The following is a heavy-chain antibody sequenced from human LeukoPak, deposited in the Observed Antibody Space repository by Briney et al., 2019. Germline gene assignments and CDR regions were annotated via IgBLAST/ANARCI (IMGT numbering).Heavy chain of an antibody. CDR1: GGSISSYY. CDR2: IYYSGST. D-gene: IGHD3-22*01. CDR3: ARCRQYYYDSSGYFNWFDP. J-gene: IGHJ5*02. Sequence: SETLSLTCTVSGGSISSYYWSWIRQPPGKGLEWIGYIYYSGSTNYNPSLKSRVTISVDTSKNQFSLKLSSVTAADTAVYYCARCRQYYYDSSGYFNWFDPWGQGTLVTVSS. V-gene: IGHV4-59*01.